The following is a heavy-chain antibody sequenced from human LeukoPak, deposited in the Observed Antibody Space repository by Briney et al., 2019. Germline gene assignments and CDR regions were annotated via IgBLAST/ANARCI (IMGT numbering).Heavy chain of an antibody. CDR2: IYPGDSDA. CDR3: ARGVVVGNLDY. Sequence: GESLKISCKGSGYSFTSYWIGWVRQMPGKGLEWMGSIYPGDSDARYSPSFQGQVTVSAGKSINTAYLQWSRLEASDTAMYYCARGVVVGNLDYWGQGTLVTVSS. J-gene: IGHJ4*02. V-gene: IGHV5-51*01. CDR1: GYSFTSYW. D-gene: IGHD2-2*01.